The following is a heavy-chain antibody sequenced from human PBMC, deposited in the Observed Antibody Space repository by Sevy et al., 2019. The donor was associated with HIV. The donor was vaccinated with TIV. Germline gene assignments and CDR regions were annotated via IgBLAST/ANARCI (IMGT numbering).Heavy chain of an antibody. V-gene: IGHV3-23*01. Sequence: GGSLRLSCAASGFTFSSYAMRWVRQTPGKGLEWVSAICDSAHSTYYTDSVKGRFTISRDNSKNMLYLQMNSLRAEDTAVYYCVKEGADYTYFDYWGQGTLVTVSS. D-gene: IGHD4-4*01. J-gene: IGHJ4*02. CDR2: ICDSAHST. CDR3: VKEGADYTYFDY. CDR1: GFTFSSYA.